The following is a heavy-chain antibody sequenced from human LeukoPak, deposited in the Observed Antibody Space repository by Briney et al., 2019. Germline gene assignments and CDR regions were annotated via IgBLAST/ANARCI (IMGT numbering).Heavy chain of an antibody. CDR1: GGSISSYY. Sequence: SETLSLTCTVSGGSISSYYWSWIRQSPGKGLEWIGYIYYSGSTNYNPSLKSRVTISVDTSKNQFSLKLSSVTAADTAVYYCARATYYDFWSGYSQPTVDYWGQGTLVTVSS. D-gene: IGHD3-3*01. V-gene: IGHV4-59*08. CDR2: IYYSGST. CDR3: ARATYYDFWSGYSQPTVDY. J-gene: IGHJ4*02.